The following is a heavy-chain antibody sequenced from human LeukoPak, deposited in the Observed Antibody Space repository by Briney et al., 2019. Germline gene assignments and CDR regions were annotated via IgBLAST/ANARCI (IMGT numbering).Heavy chain of an antibody. Sequence: PGGSLRLSCGASGLTFSSYGMHWVRQAPGKGLEWVSVISGSGGSTYYADSVKGRFTISRDNSKNTLYLQMNSLRAEDTAVYYCAKAPTRFRVWFNPWGQGTLVTVSS. J-gene: IGHJ5*02. CDR2: ISGSGGST. CDR1: GLTFSSYG. V-gene: IGHV3-23*01. CDR3: AKAPTRFRVWFNP.